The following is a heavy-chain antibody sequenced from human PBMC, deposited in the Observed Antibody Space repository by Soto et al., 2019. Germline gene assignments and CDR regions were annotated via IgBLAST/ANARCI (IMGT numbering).Heavy chain of an antibody. Sequence: GASVKVSCTASGYTFINYGINWLRQAPGQGLEWMGWISAYNGNTNYAQKLQGRVTMTTDTSTSTAYMELRSLRSDDTAVYYCARGGITYADYIGSWGQGTLVTVSS. D-gene: IGHD3-16*01. J-gene: IGHJ4*02. CDR3: ARGGITYADYIGS. V-gene: IGHV1-18*01. CDR2: ISAYNGNT. CDR1: GYTFINYG.